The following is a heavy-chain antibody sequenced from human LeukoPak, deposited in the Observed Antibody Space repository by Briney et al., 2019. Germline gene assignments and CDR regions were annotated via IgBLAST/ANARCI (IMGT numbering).Heavy chain of an antibody. CDR1: GFTFTSNW. V-gene: IGHV3-7*05. Sequence: SGGSLGLSCAASGFTFTSNWMTWVRQAPGKGLEWVANINSDGSGQYYVDSVKGRFTISRDNAKNSLYLQINSLRAEDTAVYYCARNYDWGQGSLVTVSS. J-gene: IGHJ4*02. CDR2: INSDGSGQ. D-gene: IGHD3-16*01. CDR3: ARNYD.